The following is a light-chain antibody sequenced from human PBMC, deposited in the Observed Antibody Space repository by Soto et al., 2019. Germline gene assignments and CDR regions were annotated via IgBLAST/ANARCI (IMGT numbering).Light chain of an antibody. CDR1: SSDVGGYNY. CDR2: EVS. V-gene: IGLV2-14*01. J-gene: IGLJ3*02. CDR3: SSYTSSSTV. Sequence: QSALTQPASVSGSPGQSITISCTGTSSDVGGYNYVSWYQQHPGKAPKLMIYEVSNRPSGVSNRFSGSKSANTASLTISGLQAEDEADYYCSSYTSSSTVFGGGTKLTVL.